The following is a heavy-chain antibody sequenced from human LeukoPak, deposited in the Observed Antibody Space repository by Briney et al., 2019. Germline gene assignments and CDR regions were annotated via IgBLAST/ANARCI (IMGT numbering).Heavy chain of an antibody. J-gene: IGHJ4*02. CDR2: INAGNGNT. Sequence: GASVKVTCKASGYTFTSYAMHWVRQAPGQRLEWMGWINAGNGNTKYSQKFQGRVTITRDTSASTAYMELSSLRSEDTAVYYCARVPFQWLIDYWGQGTLVTVSS. CDR1: GYTFTSYA. D-gene: IGHD6-19*01. V-gene: IGHV1-3*01. CDR3: ARVPFQWLIDY.